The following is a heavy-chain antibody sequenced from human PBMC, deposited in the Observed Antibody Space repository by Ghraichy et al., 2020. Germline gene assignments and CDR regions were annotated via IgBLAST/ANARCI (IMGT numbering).Heavy chain of an antibody. V-gene: IGHV3-74*01. CDR3: ALSSRSYYYYYGMDV. J-gene: IGHJ6*02. D-gene: IGHD2/OR15-2a*01. Sequence: GGSLRLSCAASGFTFSSYWMHWVRQAPGKGLVWVSRINSDGSSTSYVDSVKGRFTISRDNAKNTLYLQMNSLRAEDTAVYYCALSSRSYYYYYGMDVWGQGTTVTVSS. CDR1: GFTFSSYW. CDR2: INSDGSST.